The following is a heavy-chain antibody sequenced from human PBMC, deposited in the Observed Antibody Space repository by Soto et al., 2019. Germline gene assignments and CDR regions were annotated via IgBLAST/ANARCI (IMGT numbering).Heavy chain of an antibody. CDR3: AKSRVSLLWLAENYYFAS. D-gene: IGHD3-10*01. Sequence: EAQLLESGGGLVQPGGSLRLSCSASGFTFSSFPMSWVRQAPGKGLEWVSAVSGRGDTTYYADSVKGRFTISRDNSKDTLYLQMNSLRAEATAVHYCAKSRVSLLWLAENYYFASWGQGTLVTVSS. CDR2: VSGRGDTT. CDR1: GFTFSSFP. J-gene: IGHJ4*02. V-gene: IGHV3-23*01.